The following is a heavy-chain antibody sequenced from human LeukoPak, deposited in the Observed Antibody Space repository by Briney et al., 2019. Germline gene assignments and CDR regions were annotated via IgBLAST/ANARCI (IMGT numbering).Heavy chain of an antibody. J-gene: IGHJ4*02. CDR1: GFTFSSDW. Sequence: GGSLRLSCAASGFTFSSDWMSWVRQAPGKGLEGVANIKKDGSEKYYMDSVKGRFTISRDNAKTSLYLQMTSLRAEDTAVYYCARHLSGVTGYTYGRGIDYWGQGTLVTVSS. CDR2: IKKDGSEK. D-gene: IGHD5-18*01. V-gene: IGHV3-7*01. CDR3: ARHLSGVTGYTYGRGIDY.